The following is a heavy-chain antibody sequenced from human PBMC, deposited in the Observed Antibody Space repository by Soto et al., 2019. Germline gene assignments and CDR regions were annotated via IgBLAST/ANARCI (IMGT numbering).Heavy chain of an antibody. CDR1: GASVTRAGSY. D-gene: IGHD4-17*01. Sequence: QVQLQESGPGLVKPSQTLSLTCDVSGASVTRAGSYWGWIRQRPGQGLEWIGYIYFDGTPSSNPSLKSRVIISADTSRNQFSLSLSFLTAADTAVYYCATRTTVTTFDYWGQGTLVTVSS. CDR3: ATRTTVTTFDY. CDR2: IYFDGTP. J-gene: IGHJ4*02. V-gene: IGHV4-31*11.